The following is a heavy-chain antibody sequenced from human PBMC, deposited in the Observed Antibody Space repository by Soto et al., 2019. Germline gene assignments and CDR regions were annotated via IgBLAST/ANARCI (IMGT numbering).Heavy chain of an antibody. D-gene: IGHD4-4*01. CDR1: GGSISSYY. CDR3: ARFYSNYAYYGMDV. J-gene: IGHJ6*02. Sequence: SETLSLTCTVSGGSISSYYWSWIRQPPGKGLEWIGYIYYSGSTNYNPSLKSRVTISVDTSKNQFSLKLSSVTAADTAVHYCARFYSNYAYYGMDVWGQGTTVTVSS. CDR2: IYYSGST. V-gene: IGHV4-59*01.